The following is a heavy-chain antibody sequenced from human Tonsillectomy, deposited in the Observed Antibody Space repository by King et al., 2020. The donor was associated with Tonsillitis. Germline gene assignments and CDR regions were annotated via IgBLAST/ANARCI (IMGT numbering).Heavy chain of an antibody. CDR1: GFTFSGHA. Sequence: VQLVESGGGVVQPGRSLRLSCAASGFTFSGHAMHWVRQAPGKGLEWVAVISHDGNNKFYGDSGKGRFTISRDTSKNTVYLQMNGLRLVDTSVYYCARDSIAPECYKTSCYDYWGQGTLVTVSS. J-gene: IGHJ4*02. CDR3: ARDSIAPECYKTSCYDY. V-gene: IGHV3-30*01. CDR2: ISHDGNNK. D-gene: IGHD2-2*01.